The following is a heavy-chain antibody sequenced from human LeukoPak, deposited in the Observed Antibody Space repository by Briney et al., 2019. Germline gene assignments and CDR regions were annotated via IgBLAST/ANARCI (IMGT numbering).Heavy chain of an antibody. V-gene: IGHV3-48*03. D-gene: IGHD3-9*01. Sequence: GGSLRLSCAASGFTFSSYEMNWVRQAPGKGLEWVSYISSSGSTIYYADSVKGRFTISRDNSKNTLYLQMNSLRAEDTAVYYCANLFGYYDILTGYYSGTSYFDYWGQGTLVTVSS. J-gene: IGHJ4*02. CDR2: ISSSGSTI. CDR1: GFTFSSYE. CDR3: ANLFGYYDILTGYYSGTSYFDY.